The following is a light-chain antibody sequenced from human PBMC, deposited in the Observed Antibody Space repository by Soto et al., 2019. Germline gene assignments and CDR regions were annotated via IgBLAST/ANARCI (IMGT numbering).Light chain of an antibody. V-gene: IGKV1-39*01. CDR3: QQRYSTPIT. CDR1: QSISSY. Sequence: DIQMTQSPSSLSASVGRRLTISCQASQSISSYLNLYQQKPGKAPKLLIYAASSLQSGVPSRFSVSGSGTDFTLTISSLKHEDFATYDCQQRYSTPITFGQGTRLEI. CDR2: AAS. J-gene: IGKJ5*01.